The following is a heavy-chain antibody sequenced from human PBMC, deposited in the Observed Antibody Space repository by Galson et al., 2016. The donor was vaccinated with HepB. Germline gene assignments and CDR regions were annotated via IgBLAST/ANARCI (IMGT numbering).Heavy chain of an antibody. D-gene: IGHD6-13*01. J-gene: IGHJ4*02. CDR3: ARFTKGGLARVYYFDY. Sequence: SLRLSCAASGFSFGSYAMSWVRQAPGKGLEWVSGISGAGGSTYYAGSVQGRFTSSRVRSTNTMYLQMSSLRTDDTAVYYCARFTKGGLARVYYFDYWGQGTLVTVSS. CDR2: ISGAGGST. V-gene: IGHV3-23*01. CDR1: GFSFGSYA.